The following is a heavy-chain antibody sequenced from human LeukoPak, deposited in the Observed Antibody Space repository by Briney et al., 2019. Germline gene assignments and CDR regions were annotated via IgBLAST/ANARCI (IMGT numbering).Heavy chain of an antibody. V-gene: IGHV3-7*01. D-gene: IGHD4-11*01. CDR3: ATAVTTGFDY. Sequence: PGGSLRLSCAASGFTLSSYWMNWVRLAPGKGLEWVASIKQDGSEKYYVDSVRGRLTISRDNAKNSLNLQMNSLRAEDTAVYYCATAVTTGFDYWGQGTLVTVSS. J-gene: IGHJ4*02. CDR2: IKQDGSEK. CDR1: GFTLSSYW.